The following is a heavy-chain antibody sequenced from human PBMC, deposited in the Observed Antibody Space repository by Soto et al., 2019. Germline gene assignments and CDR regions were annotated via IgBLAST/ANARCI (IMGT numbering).Heavy chain of an antibody. CDR3: ARGDWNDVMSYYYGMDV. D-gene: IGHD1-1*01. CDR2: IWYDGSNK. V-gene: IGHV3-33*01. CDR1: GFTFSSYG. J-gene: IGHJ6*02. Sequence: QVQLVESGGGVVQPGRSLRLSCVASGFTFSSYGMHWVRQAPGKGLEWVAVIWYDGSNKYYADSVKGRFTISRDNSKNXLWLQMNSLRAEDTAVYYCARGDWNDVMSYYYGMDVWGQGTTVTVSS.